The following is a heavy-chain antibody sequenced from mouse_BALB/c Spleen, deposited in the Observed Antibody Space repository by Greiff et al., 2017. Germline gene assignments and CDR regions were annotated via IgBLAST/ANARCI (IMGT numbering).Heavy chain of an antibody. D-gene: IGHD2-10*02. CDR3: AGEEYDNFFAY. V-gene: IGHV5-6-5*01. J-gene: IGHJ3*01. Sequence: DVMLVESGGGLVKPGGSLKLSCAASGFTFSSYAMSWVRQTPEKRLEWVASISSGGSTYYPDSVKGRFTISRDNARNIQYLQMSSLRSENTAMYYCAGEEYDNFFAYWGQGTMVTVSA. CDR2: ISSGGST. CDR1: GFTFSSYA.